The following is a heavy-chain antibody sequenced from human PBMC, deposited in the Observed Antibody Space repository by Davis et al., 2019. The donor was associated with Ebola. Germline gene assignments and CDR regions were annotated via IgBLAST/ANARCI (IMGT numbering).Heavy chain of an antibody. J-gene: IGHJ4*02. Sequence: GESLKISCAVSGFSVSDSYMHWVRQAPGKGLEWVSVLYSSGSTTYYADSVKGRFTISRDNSENTLYLQMNSLTADDTAVYYCARAVFHEVLDYWGQGTPVTVSS. CDR2: LYSSGSTT. V-gene: IGHV3-66*03. D-gene: IGHD3-3*01. CDR3: ARAVFHEVLDY. CDR1: GFSVSDSY.